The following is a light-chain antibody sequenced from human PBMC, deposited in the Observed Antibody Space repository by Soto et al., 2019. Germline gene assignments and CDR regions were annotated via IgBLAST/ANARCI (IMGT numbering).Light chain of an antibody. CDR3: QQYGSPPCT. J-gene: IGKJ1*01. Sequence: EIVLTQSPGTLSLSPGERATLSCRASQSLTSSYLAWYQQKPGQSPRLLMYGASSRATVIPDRFSGSGSETDFTLTISILEPEDFAVYYCQQYGSPPCTFGQGTKVEIK. V-gene: IGKV3-20*01. CDR2: GAS. CDR1: QSLTSSY.